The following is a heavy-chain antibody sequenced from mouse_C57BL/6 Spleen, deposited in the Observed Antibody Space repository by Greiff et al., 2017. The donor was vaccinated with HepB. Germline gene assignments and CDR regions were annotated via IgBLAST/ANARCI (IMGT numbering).Heavy chain of an antibody. Sequence: QVQLQQPGAELVRPGTSVKLSCKASGYTFPSYWMHWVKQRPGQGLEWIGVIDPSDSYTNYNQKFKGKATLTVDTSSSTAYMQLSSLTSEDSAVYYCARGDYFDYWGQGTTLTVSS. J-gene: IGHJ2*01. V-gene: IGHV1-59*01. CDR2: IDPSDSYT. CDR1: GYTFPSYW. CDR3: ARGDYFDY.